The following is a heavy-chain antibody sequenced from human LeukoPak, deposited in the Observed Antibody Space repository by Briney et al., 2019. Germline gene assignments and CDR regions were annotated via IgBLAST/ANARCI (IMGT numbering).Heavy chain of an antibody. V-gene: IGHV1-18*01. CDR1: GYTFTSYG. CDR3: ARDSTGSYYYDSSGLVFDY. Sequence: ASVTVSCKASGYTFTSYGISWVRQAPGQGLEWMGWISAYNGNTNYAQKLQGRVTMTTDTSTSTAYMELRSLRSDDTAVYYCARDSTGSYYYDSSGLVFDYWGQGTLVTVSS. J-gene: IGHJ4*02. D-gene: IGHD3-22*01. CDR2: ISAYNGNT.